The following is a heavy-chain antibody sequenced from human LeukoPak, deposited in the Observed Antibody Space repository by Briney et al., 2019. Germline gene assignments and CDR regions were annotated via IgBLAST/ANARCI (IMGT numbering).Heavy chain of an antibody. D-gene: IGHD6-13*01. CDR3: ARAARIAAAQRNWFNP. V-gene: IGHV1-2*02. Sequence: GASVKVSCKASGYTFTGYYMHWVRQAPGQGLEWMGWINPNSGGTNYAQKFQGRVTMTRDTSISTAYMELSRLRSDDTAVYYGARAARIAAAQRNWFNPWGQGTLVTVSS. J-gene: IGHJ5*02. CDR2: INPNSGGT. CDR1: GYTFTGYY.